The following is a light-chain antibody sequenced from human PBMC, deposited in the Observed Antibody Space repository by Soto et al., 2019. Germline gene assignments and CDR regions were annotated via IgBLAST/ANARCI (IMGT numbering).Light chain of an antibody. Sequence: EIVLTQSPGTLSLSPGERATLSCRASQSVSSSYLAWYQQKPGQAPRLLIYGASSRATGIPDRFSGSGSGTAFTLTISRLEPEDFAVYYCQQYGSSPVFTFGHGTKVDIK. CDR2: GAS. J-gene: IGKJ3*01. V-gene: IGKV3-20*01. CDR3: QQYGSSPVFT. CDR1: QSVSSSY.